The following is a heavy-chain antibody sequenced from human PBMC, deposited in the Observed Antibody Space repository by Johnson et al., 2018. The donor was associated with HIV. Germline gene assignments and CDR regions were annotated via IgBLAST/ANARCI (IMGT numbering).Heavy chain of an antibody. CDR3: ARHKAVADAFDI. CDR2: ISGSGGST. CDR1: GFTFSSYA. D-gene: IGHD6-19*01. Sequence: EKLVESGGGLVQPGGSLRLSCAASGFTFSSYAMSWVRQAPGKGLEWVSAISGSGGSTYYADSAKGRFTISRDNSNNTLYLQMNSLRAEDTAVYYCARHKAVADAFDIWGQGTVVTVS. J-gene: IGHJ3*02. V-gene: IGHV3-23*04.